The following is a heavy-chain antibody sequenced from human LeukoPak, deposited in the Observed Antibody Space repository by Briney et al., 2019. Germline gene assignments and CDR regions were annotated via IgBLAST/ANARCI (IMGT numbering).Heavy chain of an antibody. J-gene: IGHJ3*02. CDR3: ARQSIAARRAFDI. CDR2: IYYSGST. D-gene: IGHD6-6*01. V-gene: IGHV4-39*01. CDR1: GGSISSSSYY. Sequence: PSETLSLTCTVSGGSISSSSYYWGWIRQPPGKWLEWIGSIYYSGSTYYNPSLKSRVTISVDTSKNQFSLKVSSVTAADTAVYYCARQSIAARRAFDIWGQGTMVTVSS.